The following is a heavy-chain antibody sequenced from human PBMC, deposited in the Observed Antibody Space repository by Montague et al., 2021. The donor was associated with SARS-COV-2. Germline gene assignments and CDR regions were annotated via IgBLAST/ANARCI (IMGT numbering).Heavy chain of an antibody. V-gene: IGHV4-39*02. CDR3: AREDIQLSSDL. CDR1: SGSISSGIYY. D-gene: IGHD1-1*01. Sequence: ETLSLTCTVSSGSISSGIYYWGWIRQPPGKGPEWIGGFHYGGTSYYNPSLRSRVTISVDTSKNQCSLTMTAVTAADTAVYFCAREDIQLSSDLWGRGTLVTGSS. CDR2: FHYGGTS. J-gene: IGHJ2*01.